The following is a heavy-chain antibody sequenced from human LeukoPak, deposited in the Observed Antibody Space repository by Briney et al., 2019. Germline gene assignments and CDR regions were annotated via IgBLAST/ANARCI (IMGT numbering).Heavy chain of an antibody. J-gene: IGHJ4*02. CDR1: GFIFSSYG. D-gene: IGHD1-1*01. CDR3: AKDMTTGTILGDY. V-gene: IGHV3-30*02. CDR2: IRYDGSNK. Sequence: GGSLRLSCAASGFIFSSYGMHWVRQAPGKGLEWVAFIRYDGSNKCYADSVKGRFTISRDNSKNTLYLQMNSLRAEDTAVYYCAKDMTTGTILGDYWGQGTLVTVSS.